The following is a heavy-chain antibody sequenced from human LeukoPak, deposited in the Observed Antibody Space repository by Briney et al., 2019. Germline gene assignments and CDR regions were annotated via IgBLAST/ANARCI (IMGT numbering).Heavy chain of an antibody. CDR1: GYTFTSYD. CDR2: MHPNSGNT. V-gene: IGHV1-8*01. Sequence: GASVKVSCKASGYTFTSYDINWVRQATGQGLEWMGWMHPNSGNTGYAQNFQGRVTITRNTSISTAYMELSSLRSEDTAVYYCARGTYDAFDIWGQGTMVTVSS. CDR3: ARGTYDAFDI. J-gene: IGHJ3*02.